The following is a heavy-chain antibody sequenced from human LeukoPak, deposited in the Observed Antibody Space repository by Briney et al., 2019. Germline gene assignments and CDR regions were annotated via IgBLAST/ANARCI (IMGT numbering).Heavy chain of an antibody. CDR2: MNPNSGNT. D-gene: IGHD2-2*01. Sequence: ASVKVSCKASGYTFTSYDINWVRQATGQGLEWVGWMNPNSGNTDYAQKFQGRVTMTRNTSITTAYMEQSSLRSEDTAVHYCARAQRYCGSTSCYAPVAFWGQGTLVTVSS. CDR1: GYTFTSYD. J-gene: IGHJ4*02. V-gene: IGHV1-8*01. CDR3: ARAQRYCGSTSCYAPVAF.